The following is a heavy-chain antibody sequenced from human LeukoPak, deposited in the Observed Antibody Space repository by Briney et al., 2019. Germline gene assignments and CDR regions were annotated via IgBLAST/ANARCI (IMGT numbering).Heavy chain of an antibody. D-gene: IGHD6-19*01. CDR2: INSDRYSI. J-gene: IGHJ5*01. CDR3: TRAGYSSGFDS. Sequence: PGGSLRLSCAASGFTFSGYWMHWVRQAPGKGLVWVSRINSDRYSITYADSVKGRFTISRDNAKNTLYLQMNSLIAEDTAVYFCTRAGYSSGFDSWGQGTLVTVSS. V-gene: IGHV3-74*03. CDR1: GFTFSGYW.